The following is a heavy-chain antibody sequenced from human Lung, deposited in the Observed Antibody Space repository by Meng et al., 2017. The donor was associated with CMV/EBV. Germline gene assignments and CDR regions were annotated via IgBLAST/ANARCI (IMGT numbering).Heavy chain of an antibody. V-gene: IGHV3-7*01. J-gene: IGHJ6*02. CDR3: ARDPRGINIVVVHNGMDV. CDR1: GFTFSSYW. Sequence: GGSLRLXCAASGFTFSSYWMSWVRQAPGKGLEWVANIKQDGSEKYYVDSVKGRFTISRDNAKNSLYLQMNSLRAEDTAVYYCARDPRGINIVVVHNGMDVWGQGTTVXVSS. CDR2: IKQDGSEK. D-gene: IGHD2-2*01.